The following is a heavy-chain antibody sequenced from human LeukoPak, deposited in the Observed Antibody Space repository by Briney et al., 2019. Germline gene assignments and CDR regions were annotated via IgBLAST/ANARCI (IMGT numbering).Heavy chain of an antibody. Sequence: PGGSLRLSCAASGFTFSSYAMSWVRQAPGKGLEWVSAISGSGGSTYYADSVKGRFTISRDNSKNTLYLQMNSLRAEDTAVYYCARDYGSGSGPYYYYGMDVWGQGTTVTVSS. V-gene: IGHV3-23*01. CDR3: ARDYGSGSGPYYYYGMDV. J-gene: IGHJ6*02. D-gene: IGHD3-10*01. CDR1: GFTFSSYA. CDR2: ISGSGGST.